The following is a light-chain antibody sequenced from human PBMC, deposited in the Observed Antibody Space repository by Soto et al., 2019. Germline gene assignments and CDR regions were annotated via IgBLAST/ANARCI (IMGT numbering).Light chain of an antibody. CDR2: YDD. V-gene: IGLV1-36*01. CDR1: SSNIGNNA. CDR3: AAWDDSLNGVV. Sequence: QSVLTQPPSVSEAPRPRVTISCSGSSSNIGNNAVNWYQQLPGKAPKLLIYYDDLLPSGVSDRFSGSKSGTSASLAISGLQSEDEADYYCAAWDDSLNGVVFGGGTKRTV. J-gene: IGLJ2*01.